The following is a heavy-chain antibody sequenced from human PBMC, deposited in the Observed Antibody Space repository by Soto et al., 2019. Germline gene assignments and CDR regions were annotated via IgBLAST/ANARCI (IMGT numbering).Heavy chain of an antibody. CDR1: GGTFSSYA. D-gene: IGHD5-18*01. J-gene: IGHJ4*02. Sequence: QVQLVQSGAEVKKPGSSVKDACKASGGTFSSYAISWVRQAPGQGLEWMGGIIPIFGTANYAQKFQGRVTITADESTSTAYMELSSLSSEDTAVYYCARGGYSYGWDYFDYWGQGTLVTVSS. V-gene: IGHV1-69*01. CDR3: ARGGYSYGWDYFDY. CDR2: IIPIFGTA.